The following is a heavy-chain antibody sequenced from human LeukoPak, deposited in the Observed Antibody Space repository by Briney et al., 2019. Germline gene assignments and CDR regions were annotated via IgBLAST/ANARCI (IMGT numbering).Heavy chain of an antibody. CDR2: VYYTGNA. CDR3: ARDIVWSVAAAGNAYWFDP. J-gene: IGHJ5*02. V-gene: IGHV4-39*07. CDR1: GDSISNHIYY. D-gene: IGHD6-13*01. Sequence: PSETLSLTCAVSGDSISNHIYYWDWIRQTPGKGLEWIGAVYYTGNAYYNPSLKSRVTISVDTSKNQFSLKLSSVTAADTAVYYCARDIVWSVAAAGNAYWFDPWGQGTLVTVSS.